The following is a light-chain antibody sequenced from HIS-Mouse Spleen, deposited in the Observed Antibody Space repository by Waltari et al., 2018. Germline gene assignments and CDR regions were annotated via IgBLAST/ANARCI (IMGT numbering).Light chain of an antibody. CDR1: ALPKKY. Sequence: SYELTQPPSVSVSPGQTARITCSGDALPKKYAYWYQQKSGHAPVLVIDEDSKRPSGIPGRFSGSSSWTMATLTISGAQVEDEADYYCYSTDSSGNHRVFGGGTKLTVL. CDR3: YSTDSSGNHRV. CDR2: EDS. J-gene: IGLJ2*01. V-gene: IGLV3-10*01.